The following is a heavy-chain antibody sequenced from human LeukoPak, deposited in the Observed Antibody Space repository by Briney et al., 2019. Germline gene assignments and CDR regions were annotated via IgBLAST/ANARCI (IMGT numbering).Heavy chain of an antibody. D-gene: IGHD3-10*01. CDR2: ISGNGGRT. CDR1: GFTFNNYA. J-gene: IGHJ4*02. V-gene: IGHV3-23*01. CDR3: AKEQTSSGYFDY. Sequence: GGSLRLPCAASGFTFNNYAMSWVRQAPGKGLEWVAAISGNGGRTYYTDSVKGRFTISRDNPKNTLYLLMNSLSAEDTALYYCAKEQTSSGYFDYWGQGTLVTVSS.